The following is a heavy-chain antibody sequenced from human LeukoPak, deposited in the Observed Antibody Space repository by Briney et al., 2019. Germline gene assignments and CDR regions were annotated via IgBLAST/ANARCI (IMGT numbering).Heavy chain of an antibody. CDR1: GFTFSSYG. CDR3: ARETRQLDYVRHYYYYGMDV. V-gene: IGHV3-30*03. J-gene: IGHJ6*02. Sequence: GGSLRLSCAASGFTFSSYGMHWVRQAPGKGLEWVAVISYDGSNKYYADSMKGRFTISRDNSKNTLYLQMNSLRAEDTAVYYCARETRQLDYVRHYYYYGMDVWGQGTTVTVSS. D-gene: IGHD3-10*02. CDR2: ISYDGSNK.